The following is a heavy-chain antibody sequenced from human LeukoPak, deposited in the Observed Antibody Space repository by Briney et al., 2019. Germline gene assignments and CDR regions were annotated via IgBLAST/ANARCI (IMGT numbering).Heavy chain of an antibody. D-gene: IGHD2-21*01. CDR3: ARDFFPIVDSTWYEIGY. J-gene: IGHJ4*02. V-gene: IGHV3-30-3*01. CDR1: GFTFSSYA. Sequence: GGSLRLSCAASGFTFSSYAMHWVRQAPGKGLEWVAVISYDGSNKYYADSVKGRFTISRDNSRNTLYLQMNSLRAEDTAVYYCARDFFPIVDSTWYEIGYWGQGTLVTVSS. CDR2: ISYDGSNK.